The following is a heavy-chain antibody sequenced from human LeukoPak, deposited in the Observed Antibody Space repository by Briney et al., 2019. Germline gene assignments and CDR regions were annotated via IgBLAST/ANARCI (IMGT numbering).Heavy chain of an antibody. V-gene: IGHV3-30*02. J-gene: IGHJ3*02. CDR1: GFTFSSFA. D-gene: IGHD6-19*01. CDR2: IRYDGSNK. CDR3: AKERGWTAAFDI. Sequence: GGSLRLSCAASGFTFSSFAMQWVRQAPGKGPEWVAFIRYDGSNKYYADSVKGRFTISRDNSKNTLYLQMNSLRAEDTAVYYCAKERGWTAAFDIWGQGTMVTVSS.